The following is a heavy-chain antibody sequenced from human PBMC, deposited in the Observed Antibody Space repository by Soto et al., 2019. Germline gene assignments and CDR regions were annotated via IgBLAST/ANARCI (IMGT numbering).Heavy chain of an antibody. V-gene: IGHV3-74*01. CDR1: GFTFSTYW. CDR3: SRGGGNSDWYSAFDM. CDR2: INSDGSTT. D-gene: IGHD6-19*01. Sequence: EVQLVESGGGLVQPGGSLRLSCAATGFTFSTYWVHWVRQAPGKGLVWVSRINSDGSTTNYADSVKGRFTISRDNAKNTLYLQMNSLRAEDTAVYYCSRGGGNSDWYSAFDMWGQGTMVTVSS. J-gene: IGHJ3*02.